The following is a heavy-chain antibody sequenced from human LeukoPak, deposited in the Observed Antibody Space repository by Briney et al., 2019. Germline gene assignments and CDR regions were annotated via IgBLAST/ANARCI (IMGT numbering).Heavy chain of an antibody. Sequence: GGSLRLSCAASGFTVSSNCTSWVRQAPGKGLEWVSVIYSGGSTSYADSVKGRFTISRDNSKNTLYLQMNSLRAEDTAVYYCASYYDSSGNAFDIWGQGTMVTVSS. V-gene: IGHV3-53*01. CDR3: ASYYDSSGNAFDI. CDR2: IYSGGST. D-gene: IGHD3-22*01. J-gene: IGHJ3*02. CDR1: GFTVSSNC.